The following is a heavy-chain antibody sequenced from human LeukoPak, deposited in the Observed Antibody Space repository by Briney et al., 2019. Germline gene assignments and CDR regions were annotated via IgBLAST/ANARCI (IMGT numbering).Heavy chain of an antibody. Sequence: GGSLRLSCAASGFTFDDYGMSWVRQAPGKGLEWVSGIIWNGGSTSYADSVKGRFTISRDNAKNSLYLQMNSLRAEDMALYHCARDRTMTTVTDFDYWGQGTLVTVSS. CDR2: IIWNGGST. V-gene: IGHV3-20*01. CDR3: ARDRTMTTVTDFDY. J-gene: IGHJ4*02. D-gene: IGHD4-17*01. CDR1: GFTFDDYG.